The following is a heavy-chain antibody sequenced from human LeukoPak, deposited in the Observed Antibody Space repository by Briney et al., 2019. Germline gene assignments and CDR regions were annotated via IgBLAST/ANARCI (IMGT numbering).Heavy chain of an antibody. V-gene: IGHV3-30*03. Sequence: PGGSLRLSCAASGFNFRSYGMHWVRQAPGKGPEWVSIISYDGTKEYYADSVKGRFTISRDNSKNILYLHMNSLRAEDTAVYYCARDIGGMTTEYYFDFWGQGTLVTVSS. CDR3: ARDIGGMTTEYYFDF. D-gene: IGHD4-11*01. J-gene: IGHJ4*02. CDR1: GFNFRSYG. CDR2: ISYDGTKE.